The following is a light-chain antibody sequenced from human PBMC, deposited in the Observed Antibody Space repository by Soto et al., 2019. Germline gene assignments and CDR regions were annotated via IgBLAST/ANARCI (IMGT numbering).Light chain of an antibody. Sequence: QSVLTQPPSASGTPGQRVTISCSGRNSNIGSNYVYWYQQVPGTAPKLLIYTNNQRPSGVTDRFSGSKSATSASLAIGGLRSDDEADYYCAAWDDSLSGWVFGGGTQLTVL. V-gene: IGLV1-47*01. CDR3: AAWDDSLSGWV. CDR1: NSNIGSNY. CDR2: TNN. J-gene: IGLJ3*02.